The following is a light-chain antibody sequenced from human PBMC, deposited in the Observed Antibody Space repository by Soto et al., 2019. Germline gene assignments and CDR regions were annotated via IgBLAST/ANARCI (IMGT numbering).Light chain of an antibody. Sequence: DIQMTQSPSSLSASVGDRVTVSCRASQSINSDLNWYQQKPGKAPTLLIYSASSLEEGVPSRFSGSGSGTEFTLTISSLQPEDFATYSCQQTYTTPYTFGQGTKLEIK. V-gene: IGKV1-39*01. CDR3: QQTYTTPYT. J-gene: IGKJ2*01. CDR1: QSINSD. CDR2: SAS.